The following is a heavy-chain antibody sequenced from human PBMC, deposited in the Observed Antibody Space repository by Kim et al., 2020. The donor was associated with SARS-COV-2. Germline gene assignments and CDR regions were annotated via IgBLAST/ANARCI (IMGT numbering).Heavy chain of an antibody. CDR2: ISAYNGNT. D-gene: IGHD1-26*01. Sequence: ASVKVSCKASGYTFTSYGISWVRQAPGQGLEWMGWISAYNGNTNYAQKLQGRVTMTTDTSTSTAYMELRSLRSDDTAVYYCARAGLLGGKWDLLRYYYGMDVWGQGTTVTVSS. CDR3: ARAGLLGGKWDLLRYYYGMDV. J-gene: IGHJ6*02. V-gene: IGHV1-18*01. CDR1: GYTFTSYG.